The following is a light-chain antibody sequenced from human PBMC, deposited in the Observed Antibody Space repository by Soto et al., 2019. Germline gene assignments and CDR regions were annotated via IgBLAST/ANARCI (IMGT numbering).Light chain of an antibody. Sequence: DIQMTQSPSTLSASVGDRVTITCRASQSISSWLAWYQQKPGKAPNLLIYAGSSLESGVPSRFSGSGSGTEFTLTISSLQPDDFATYYCQQYETYSPWTFGQGTKVEVK. V-gene: IGKV1-5*01. J-gene: IGKJ1*01. CDR1: QSISSW. CDR3: QQYETYSPWT. CDR2: AGS.